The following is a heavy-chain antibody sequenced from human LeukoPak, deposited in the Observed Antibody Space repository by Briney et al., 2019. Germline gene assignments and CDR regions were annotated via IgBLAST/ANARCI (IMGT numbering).Heavy chain of an antibody. CDR2: IRYDGSNK. V-gene: IGHV3-30*02. J-gene: IGHJ4*02. CDR3: AKDYKDDFWSGYPDFDY. CDR1: GFTFSSYG. D-gene: IGHD3-3*01. Sequence: PGGSLRLPCAASGFTFSSYGMHWVRQAPGKGLEWVAFIRYDGSNKYYADSVKGRFTISRDNSKNTLYLQMNSLRAEDTAVYYCAKDYKDDFWSGYPDFDYWGQGTLVTVSS.